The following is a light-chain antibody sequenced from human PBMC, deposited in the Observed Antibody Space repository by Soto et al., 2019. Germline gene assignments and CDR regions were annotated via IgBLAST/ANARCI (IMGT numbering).Light chain of an antibody. Sequence: ELVLTQSLGTLSLTPWERATLSCRASQSVSSSYFAWYQQTPGQAPRLLIYGASSRATGIPDRFSGSGSGTDFPPTISRLEPEDFAVYYCQQYGSSPRTFGQGTKVDVK. V-gene: IGKV3-20*01. CDR2: GAS. CDR1: QSVSSSY. CDR3: QQYGSSPRT. J-gene: IGKJ1*01.